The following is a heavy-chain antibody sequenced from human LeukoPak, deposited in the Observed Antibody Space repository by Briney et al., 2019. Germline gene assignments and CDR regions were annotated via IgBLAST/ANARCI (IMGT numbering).Heavy chain of an antibody. D-gene: IGHD3-3*01. CDR1: GFTFSSYA. CDR2: ISGSGGST. CDR3: AKSDVLRFLEWHDAFDI. Sequence: GGSLRLSCAASGFTFSSYAMSWVRQAPGKGLEWVSAISGSGGSTYYADSVKGRFTISRDNSKNTLYLQMNSLRAEDTAVYYCAKSDVLRFLEWHDAFDIWGQGTMVTVSS. V-gene: IGHV3-23*01. J-gene: IGHJ3*02.